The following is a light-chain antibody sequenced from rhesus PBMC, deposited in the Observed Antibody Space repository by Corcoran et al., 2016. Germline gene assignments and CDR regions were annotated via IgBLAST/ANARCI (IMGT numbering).Light chain of an antibody. CDR2: TAS. Sequence: DIQMTQSPSSLSASVGDRVTVTCRASQDINKELSWYQQKPGKAPTLLFYTASSLQTGVSSRFSGSGSGTDYTLNISSLQPEDVARYYCLKENAAPYTLGQGTKVEIK. J-gene: IGKJ2*01. CDR1: QDINKE. V-gene: IGKV1-94*01. CDR3: LKENAAPYT.